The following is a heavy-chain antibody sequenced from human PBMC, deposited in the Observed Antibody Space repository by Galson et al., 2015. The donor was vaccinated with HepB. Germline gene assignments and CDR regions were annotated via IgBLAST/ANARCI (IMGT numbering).Heavy chain of an antibody. J-gene: IGHJ4*02. CDR3: ARLSYDSSGYYSFDY. CDR1: GGSISSYY. Sequence: TLSLTCTVSGGSISSYYWSWIRQPPGKGLAGIGYIYYSGSTNYNPSLKSRVTISVDTSKNQFSLKLSSVTAADTAVYYWARLSYDSSGYYSFDYWGQGTLVTVSS. V-gene: IGHV4-59*08. CDR2: IYYSGST. D-gene: IGHD3-22*01.